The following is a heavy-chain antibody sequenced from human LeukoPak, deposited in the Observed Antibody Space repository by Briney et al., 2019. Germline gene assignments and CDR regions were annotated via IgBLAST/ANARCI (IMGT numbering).Heavy chain of an antibody. Sequence: SETLSLTCSVSGGSISSYYWSWIRQPAGKRLEWIGRMFSSGSTNYNPSLKSRVTVSIDTSKNQFSLNLSSVTAADTAVYYCGRGFEFRAAYECWGQGTLVTVSS. D-gene: IGHD5-12*01. CDR3: GRGFEFRAAYEC. J-gene: IGHJ4*02. CDR1: GGSISSYY. V-gene: IGHV4-4*07. CDR2: MFSSGST.